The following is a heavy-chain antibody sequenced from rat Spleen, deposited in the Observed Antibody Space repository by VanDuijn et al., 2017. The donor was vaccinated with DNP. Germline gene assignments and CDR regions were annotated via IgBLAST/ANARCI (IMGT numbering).Heavy chain of an antibody. Sequence: EVQLVESGGGLVQPGRSLKLSCAASGFTFRDYYMAWVRQAPTKGLEWVAYITYDGGSTYYRDSVKGRFTVSRDNTKSSLYLQMDSLRSEDTATYYCARPNYGGYEGWFAYWGQGTLVTVSS. CDR3: ARPNYGGYEGWFAY. CDR2: ITYDGGST. CDR1: GFTFRDYY. V-gene: IGHV5-20*01. D-gene: IGHD1-11*01. J-gene: IGHJ3*01.